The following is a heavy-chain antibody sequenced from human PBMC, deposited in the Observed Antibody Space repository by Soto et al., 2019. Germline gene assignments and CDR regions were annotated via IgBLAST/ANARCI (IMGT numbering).Heavy chain of an antibody. Sequence: GGSLRLSCAASGFTFSSYAMSWVRQAPGKGLEWVSAISGSGGSTYYADSVKGRFTISRDNSKNTLYLQMNSLRAEDTAVYYCAKGRYDILTGYYDDAFDIWGQGTMVTVSS. V-gene: IGHV3-23*01. CDR1: GFTFSSYA. CDR3: AKGRYDILTGYYDDAFDI. CDR2: ISGSGGST. D-gene: IGHD3-9*01. J-gene: IGHJ3*02.